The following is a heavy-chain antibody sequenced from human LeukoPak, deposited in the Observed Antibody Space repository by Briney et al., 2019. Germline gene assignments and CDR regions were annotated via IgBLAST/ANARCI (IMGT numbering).Heavy chain of an antibody. D-gene: IGHD3-22*01. V-gene: IGHV3-48*02. CDR2: ISSSSSTI. Sequence: GGSLRLSCAASGFTFSSYSMNWVRQAPGKGLEWVSYISSSSSTIYYADSVKGRFTISRDNAKNSLYLQMNSLRDEDTAVYYCAKEESNDASGHYRHRFNYWGQGTLVTVSS. CDR1: GFTFSSYS. J-gene: IGHJ4*02. CDR3: AKEESNDASGHYRHRFNY.